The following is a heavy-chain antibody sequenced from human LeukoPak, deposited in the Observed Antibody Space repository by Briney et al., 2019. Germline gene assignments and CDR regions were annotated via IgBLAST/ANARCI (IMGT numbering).Heavy chain of an antibody. CDR1: GGSFSGYY. CDR2: SNHNGST. Sequence: SETLSLTCAVYGGSFSGYYWSWIRQPPGKGLEWIWESNHNGSTNSNPSLKSRVTISIDTSTTKIYLKLRSVTAADTAVYYCARKGFKRRFDYWGQGTLVTVSS. CDR3: ARKGFKRRFDY. V-gene: IGHV4-34*01. J-gene: IGHJ4*02.